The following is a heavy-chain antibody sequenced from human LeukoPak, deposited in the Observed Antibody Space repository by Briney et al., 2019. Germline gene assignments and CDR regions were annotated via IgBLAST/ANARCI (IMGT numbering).Heavy chain of an antibody. CDR1: GGSFSGYY. CDR3: ARGRRFTMVRGILFDY. CDR2: INHSGST. Sequence: SETLSLTCAVYGGSFSGYYWSWTRQPPGKGLEWIGEINHSGSTNYNPSLKSRVTMSVDTSKNQFSLKLSSVTAADTAVYYCARGRRFTMVRGILFDYWGQGTLVTVSS. V-gene: IGHV4-34*01. J-gene: IGHJ4*02. D-gene: IGHD3-10*01.